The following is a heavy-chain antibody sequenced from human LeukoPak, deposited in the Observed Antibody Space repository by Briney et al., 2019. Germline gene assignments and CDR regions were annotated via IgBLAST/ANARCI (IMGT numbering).Heavy chain of an antibody. CDR1: SGSFSGYY. CDR2: INHSGST. D-gene: IGHD2-2*01. Sequence: SETLSLTCAVYSGSFSGYYWSWIRQPPGKGLEWIGEINHSGSTNYNPSLKSRVTISVDTSKNQFSLKLSSVTAADAAVYYCARPAAGIVVVPAGMSWFDPWGQGTLVTVSS. CDR3: ARPAAGIVVVPAGMSWFDP. V-gene: IGHV4-34*01. J-gene: IGHJ5*02.